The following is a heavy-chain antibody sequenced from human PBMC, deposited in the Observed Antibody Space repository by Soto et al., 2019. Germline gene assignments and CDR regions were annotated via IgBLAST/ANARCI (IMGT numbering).Heavy chain of an antibody. CDR1: GGSIRSNNC. D-gene: IGHD1-26*01. Sequence: PSETLSLTCAVSGGSIRSNNCWSWVRQPPGKGLEWIGEIFHSGSTNYNPSLKTRVTISVDKSKNQFSLKLSSVTAADTAVYYCARVYSGSYSDYWGQGTLLTVSS. CDR2: IFHSGST. V-gene: IGHV4-4*02. CDR3: ARVYSGSYSDY. J-gene: IGHJ4*02.